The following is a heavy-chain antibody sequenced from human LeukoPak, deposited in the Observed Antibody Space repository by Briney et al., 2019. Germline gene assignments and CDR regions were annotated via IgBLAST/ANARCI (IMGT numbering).Heavy chain of an antibody. CDR3: AKVVDTAMTD. CDR2: INPHSGGT. Sequence: GASVKVSCKASGYTFTGYYVHWVRQAPGQGLEWMGWINPHSGGTNYAQKFQGRVTMTRDTSISTAYMELNRLRSDDTAVYYCAKVVDTAMTDWGQGTLVTVSS. D-gene: IGHD5-18*01. V-gene: IGHV1-2*02. J-gene: IGHJ4*02. CDR1: GYTFTGYY.